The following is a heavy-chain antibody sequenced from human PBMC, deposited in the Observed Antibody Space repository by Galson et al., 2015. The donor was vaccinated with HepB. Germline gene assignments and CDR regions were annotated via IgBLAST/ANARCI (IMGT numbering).Heavy chain of an antibody. CDR1: GFTFSSYS. CDR3: ARADSSGWYYFDY. Sequence: SLRLSCAASGFTFSSYSMNWVRQVPGKGLEWVSYISSSSSTIYYADSVKGRFTISRDNAKNSLYLQMNSLRAEDTAVYYCARADSSGWYYFDYWGQGTLVTVSS. J-gene: IGHJ4*02. V-gene: IGHV3-48*04. D-gene: IGHD6-19*01. CDR2: ISSSSSTI.